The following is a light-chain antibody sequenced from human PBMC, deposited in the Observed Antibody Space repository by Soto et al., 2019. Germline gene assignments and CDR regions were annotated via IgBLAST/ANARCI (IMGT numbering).Light chain of an antibody. CDR2: AAS. V-gene: IGKV1-39*01. CDR1: QSIGNF. J-gene: IGKJ1*01. CDR3: QQSYSILWA. Sequence: DIQMTQSPSSLSASVGDRLTITCRASQSIGNFLNWYPQRPGRAPKLLIYAASNLQGGVQSSLSAGGSGKVFTLTISRLQPDYLAVYYCQQSYSILWAFGLGTKVDIK.